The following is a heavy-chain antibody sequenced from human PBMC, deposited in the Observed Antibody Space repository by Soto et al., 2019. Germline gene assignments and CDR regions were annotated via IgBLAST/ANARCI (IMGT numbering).Heavy chain of an antibody. Sequence: SETLSLTCTVSGGSISSGNFSWSWIRQPPGKGLEWIAYIFHTGSTFYNSSLKTRVTISVDRSKNQFSLKLRSVTETDTAVYYCARVKVGDLFRFNWFFDLWGRGTLVTV. D-gene: IGHD3-3*01. V-gene: IGHV4-30-2*01. J-gene: IGHJ2*01. CDR1: GGSISSGNFS. CDR2: IFHTGST. CDR3: ARVKVGDLFRFNWFFDL.